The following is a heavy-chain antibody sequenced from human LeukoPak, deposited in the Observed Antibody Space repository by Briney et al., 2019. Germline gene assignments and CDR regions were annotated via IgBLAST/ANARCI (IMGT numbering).Heavy chain of an antibody. V-gene: IGHV1-46*01. Sequence: ASVKVSCKASGYIFTNYYIHWVRQAPGQGLEWMGIINPSGGSTSYAQKFQGRVTMTRDMSTSTVYMELSSLRSEDTAVYYCASGRTIFYYYMDVWGKGTTVTISS. J-gene: IGHJ6*03. D-gene: IGHD3-3*02. CDR3: ASGRTIFYYYMDV. CDR2: INPSGGST. CDR1: GYIFTNYY.